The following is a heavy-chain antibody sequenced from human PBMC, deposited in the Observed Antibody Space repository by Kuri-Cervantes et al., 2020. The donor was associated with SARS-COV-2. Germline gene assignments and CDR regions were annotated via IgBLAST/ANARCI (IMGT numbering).Heavy chain of an antibody. V-gene: IGHV3-30*18. CDR3: AKDRVRRGYSGYVILDY. CDR2: ISFGGTNK. CDR1: GFTFSSYG. D-gene: IGHD5-12*01. Sequence: GGSLRLSCAASGFTFSSYGMHWVRQAPGKGLEWVAVISFGGTNKYYADSVKSRFTISRDNSKNTLYLQMNSLRAEDTAVYYCAKDRVRRGYSGYVILDYWGQGTLVTVSS. J-gene: IGHJ4*02.